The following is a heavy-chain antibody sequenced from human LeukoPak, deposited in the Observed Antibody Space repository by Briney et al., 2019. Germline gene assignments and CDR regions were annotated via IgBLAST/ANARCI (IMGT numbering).Heavy chain of an antibody. CDR3: ARDLGQYYDTSDNWFDP. Sequence: PGGSLRLSCAASGFTFSNYWMHWVRQAPGKGLVWVSRINSDGINTSYADSVKGRFTISRDNAKNTLNLQMNSLRAKDTAVYYCARDLGQYYDTSDNWFDPRGQGTLVTVSS. V-gene: IGHV3-74*01. CDR1: GFTFSNYW. D-gene: IGHD3-22*01. CDR2: INSDGINT. J-gene: IGHJ5*02.